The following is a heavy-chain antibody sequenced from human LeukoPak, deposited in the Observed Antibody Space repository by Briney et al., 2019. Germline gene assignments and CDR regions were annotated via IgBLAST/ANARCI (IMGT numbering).Heavy chain of an antibody. J-gene: IGHJ6*04. Sequence: ASVKVSCKASGYNFSNYGISWVRQAPGQGLEWMGWISAYNDNIEYAQKLQGRVTMTTDTSTSTAYMELRSLTSDDTAVYYCARNLGMDVWGEGTTVTISS. CDR3: ARNLGMDV. CDR2: ISAYNDNI. V-gene: IGHV1-18*01. D-gene: IGHD3-16*01. CDR1: GYNFSNYG.